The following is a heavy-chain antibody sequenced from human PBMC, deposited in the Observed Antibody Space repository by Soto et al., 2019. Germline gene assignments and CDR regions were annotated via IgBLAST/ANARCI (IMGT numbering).Heavy chain of an antibody. CDR3: ANPEEVVRGFEF. V-gene: IGHV3-23*01. CDR2: ISGTGGAA. J-gene: IGHJ4*02. CDR1: GFTFGHFA. D-gene: IGHD6-6*01. Sequence: GSLRLSCAASGFTFGHFAMSGVRQAPGKGLEWVAAISGTGGAAYYADSVKGRFTISRDNSRKTLFLQMKSLRVDDTAIYYCANPEEVVRGFEFWGLGTMVTVSS.